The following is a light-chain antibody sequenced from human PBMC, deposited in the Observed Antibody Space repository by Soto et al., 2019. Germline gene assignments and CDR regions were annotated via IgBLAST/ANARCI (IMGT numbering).Light chain of an antibody. CDR2: AAS. CDR3: PKYNSAPWT. CDR1: QGISNY. Sequence: DIQRTQSPSSLSASVGDRVTITCRASQGISNYLAWYQQKPGKVPKLLSYAASTLQSGVPSRFSGSVSGTDFTLTISSLQPEDVATYYCPKYNSAPWTFGQGTKVAIK. J-gene: IGKJ1*01. V-gene: IGKV1-27*01.